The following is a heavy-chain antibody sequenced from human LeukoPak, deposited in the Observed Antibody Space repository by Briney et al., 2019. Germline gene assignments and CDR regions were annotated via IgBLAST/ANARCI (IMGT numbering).Heavy chain of an antibody. Sequence: SETLSLTCTVSGYSISSGYYWGWIRQPPGKGLEWIGSIYHSGSTYYNPSLKSRVTISVDTSKNQFSLKLSSVTAADTAVYYCARDQTLRRGDEKLWFSYYDILTGYHRVPEEVSALDYWGQGTLVTVSS. CDR2: IYHSGST. CDR3: ARDQTLRRGDEKLWFSYYDILTGYHRVPEEVSALDY. D-gene: IGHD3-9*01. J-gene: IGHJ4*02. CDR1: GYSISSGYY. V-gene: IGHV4-38-2*02.